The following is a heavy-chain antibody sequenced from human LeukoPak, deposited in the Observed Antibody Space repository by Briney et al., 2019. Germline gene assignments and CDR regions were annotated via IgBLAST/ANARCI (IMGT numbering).Heavy chain of an antibody. J-gene: IGHJ5*02. CDR1: GFTFSSYA. CDR3: ARDLWSGENWFDP. D-gene: IGHD3-10*01. Sequence: GGSLRLSCAASGFTFSSYAMSWVRQAPGKGLEWVSAISGSGGSTYYADSVKGRFTISRDNAKYSLYLQMNSLRAEDTAVYYCARDLWSGENWFDPWGQGTLVTVSS. CDR2: ISGSGGST. V-gene: IGHV3-23*01.